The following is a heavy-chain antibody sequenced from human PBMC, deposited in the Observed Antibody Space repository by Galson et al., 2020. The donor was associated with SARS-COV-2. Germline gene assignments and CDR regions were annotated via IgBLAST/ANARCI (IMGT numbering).Heavy chain of an antibody. Sequence: GESLQISCAASGFTFSDYYMSWIRQAPGKGLEWVSYISSSSSYTNYADSVKGRFTISRDNAKNSLYLQMNSLRAEDTAVYYCARGPPGVIATHFDYWGQGTLVTVSS. CDR1: GFTFSDYY. V-gene: IGHV3-11*06. J-gene: IGHJ4*02. D-gene: IGHD2-21*01. CDR2: ISSSSSYT. CDR3: ARGPPGVIATHFDY.